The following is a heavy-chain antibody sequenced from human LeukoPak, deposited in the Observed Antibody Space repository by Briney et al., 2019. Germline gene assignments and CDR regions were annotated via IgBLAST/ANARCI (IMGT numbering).Heavy chain of an antibody. CDR2: IYYSGST. CDR3: AREGSGYLSKTFDY. V-gene: IGHV4-59*01. D-gene: IGHD5-12*01. CDR1: GGSISSYY. Sequence: PSETLSLTCTVSGGSISSYYWSWIRQPPGKGLEWIGYIYYSGSTNYNPSLKSRVTISVDTSKNQFPLKLSSVTAADTAVYYCAREGSGYLSKTFDYWGQGTLVTVSS. J-gene: IGHJ4*02.